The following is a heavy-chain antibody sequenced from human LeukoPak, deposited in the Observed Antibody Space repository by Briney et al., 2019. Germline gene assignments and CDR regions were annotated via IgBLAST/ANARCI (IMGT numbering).Heavy chain of an antibody. Sequence: GGTLRLSCAASGVTFSSYGMSWVRQAPGKGLEWVSAISGSGGSTYYADSVKGRFTSSGDNSKNTLYLQMSSLRTEDTAVYYCARGQRAHVEWSNYMDVWGKGTTVIVSS. D-gene: IGHD3-3*01. CDR3: ARGQRAHVEWSNYMDV. CDR1: GVTFSSYG. CDR2: ISGSGGST. J-gene: IGHJ6*03. V-gene: IGHV3-23*01.